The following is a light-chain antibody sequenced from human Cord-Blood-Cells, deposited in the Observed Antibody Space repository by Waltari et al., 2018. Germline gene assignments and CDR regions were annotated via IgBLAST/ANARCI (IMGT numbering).Light chain of an antibody. J-gene: IGKJ2*01. Sequence: DIQMTQSPSSLSASVGDRVTITCRASQGISNYLAWYQQKPGKFPKLRIYAASTLQSGFLSRLSGSGSGTDFTLTISSLQPEDVATYYCQKYNSAPYTFGQGTKLEIK. CDR2: AAS. CDR3: QKYNSAPYT. V-gene: IGKV1-27*01. CDR1: QGISNY.